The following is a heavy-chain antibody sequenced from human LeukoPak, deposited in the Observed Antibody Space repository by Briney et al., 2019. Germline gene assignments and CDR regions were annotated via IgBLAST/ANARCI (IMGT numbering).Heavy chain of an antibody. CDR1: GFTFSSYG. Sequence: GGSLRLSCAASGFTFSSYGMSWVRQAPGKGLEWVSAISGSGGSTYYADSVKGRFTISRDNSKNTLYLQMNSLRAEDTALYYCSRDLGTGRPHDFWGQGTLVTVSS. J-gene: IGHJ4*02. CDR2: ISGSGGST. CDR3: SRDLGTGRPHDF. D-gene: IGHD3/OR15-3a*01. V-gene: IGHV3-23*01.